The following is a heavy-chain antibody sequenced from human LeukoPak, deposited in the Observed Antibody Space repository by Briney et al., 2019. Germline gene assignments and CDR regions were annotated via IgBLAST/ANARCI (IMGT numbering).Heavy chain of an antibody. CDR2: IYYSGST. CDR1: GGSISAYY. D-gene: IGHD6-19*01. Sequence: SETLSLTCTVSGGSISAYYWSWIRQPPGKGLEWIGYIYYSGSTNYNPSLKSRVTISVDTSKNQFSLKLSSVTAADTAVYYCARHEKSSGWYYDYWGQGTLVTVSS. J-gene: IGHJ4*02. V-gene: IGHV4-59*08. CDR3: ARHEKSSGWYYDY.